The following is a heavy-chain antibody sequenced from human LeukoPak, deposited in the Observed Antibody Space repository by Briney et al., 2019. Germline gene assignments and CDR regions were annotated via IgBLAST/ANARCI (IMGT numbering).Heavy chain of an antibody. D-gene: IGHD3-22*01. CDR1: GGSISTYY. V-gene: IGHV4-59*01. CDR3: ARGYDSSGYGFDDY. Sequence: SETLSLTCTVSGGSISTYYWSWIRQPPGKGLEWIGYIYYSGSTNYNPSLKSRVTISVDTSKNQFSLKLSSVTAADTAVYYCARGYDSSGYGFDDYWGQGTLVTVSS. J-gene: IGHJ4*02. CDR2: IYYSGST.